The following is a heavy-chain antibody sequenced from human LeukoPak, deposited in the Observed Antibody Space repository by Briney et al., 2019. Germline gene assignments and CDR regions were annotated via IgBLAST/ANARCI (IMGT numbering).Heavy chain of an antibody. CDR1: GGSITTYY. J-gene: IGHJ4*02. V-gene: IGHV4-59*12. CDR3: ARDPDY. Sequence: SETLSLTCIVSGGSITTYYWSWIRQPPGKGLEWIGYIYYSGSTNYNPSLKSRVTISVDTSKNQFSLKLSSVTAADTAVYYCARDPDYWGQGTLVTVSS. CDR2: IYYSGST.